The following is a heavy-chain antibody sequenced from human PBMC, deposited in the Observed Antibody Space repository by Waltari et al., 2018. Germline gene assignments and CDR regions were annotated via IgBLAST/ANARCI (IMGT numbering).Heavy chain of an antibody. CDR2: IRSKAYGGTA. D-gene: IGHD3-22*01. V-gene: IGHV3-49*04. CDR3: ARGHYDSSGYPTYFDS. CDR1: GFTFDRSA. J-gene: IGHJ4*02. Sequence: EVQLVESGGGLVQPGRSLRLSCSASGFTFDRSAMGWVRQAPGKGREGVGFIRSKAYGGTAEHATSVKGRFTISREDSDGIAYLQMNSVKAEDTAVYYCARGHYDSSGYPTYFDSWGQGALVTVSS.